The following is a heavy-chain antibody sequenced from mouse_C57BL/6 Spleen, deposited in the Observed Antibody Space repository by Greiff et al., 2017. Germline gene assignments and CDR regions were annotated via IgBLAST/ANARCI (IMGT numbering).Heavy chain of an antibody. J-gene: IGHJ4*01. D-gene: IGHD1-1*01. CDR3: ARWGVVFSYYAMDY. V-gene: IGHV1-64*01. Sequence: QVQLQQPGAELVKPGASVKLSCKASGYTFPSYWMHWVKQRPGQGLEWIGMIHPNSGSTNYNEKFKSKATLTVDKSSSTAYMQLSSLTSEDSAVYYCARWGVVFSYYAMDYWGQGTSVTVSA. CDR2: IHPNSGST. CDR1: GYTFPSYW.